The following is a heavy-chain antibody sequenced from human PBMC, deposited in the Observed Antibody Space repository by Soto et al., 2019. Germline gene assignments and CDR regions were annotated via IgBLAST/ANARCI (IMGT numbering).Heavy chain of an antibody. CDR2: INSDGSST. J-gene: IGHJ2*01. CDR3: ASYDDGDYSDYWYFDL. Sequence: EVQLVESGGCLVQPGGSLRLYCADSGFTVSSYWMHWVRQAPGKGLVWVLRINSDGSSTSYADSVKGRFTISRDNAKNTLNLQMYSLRAEDTAVYYCASYDDGDYSDYWYFDLWGRGTLVTVSS. CDR1: GFTVSSYW. D-gene: IGHD4-17*01. V-gene: IGHV3-74*01.